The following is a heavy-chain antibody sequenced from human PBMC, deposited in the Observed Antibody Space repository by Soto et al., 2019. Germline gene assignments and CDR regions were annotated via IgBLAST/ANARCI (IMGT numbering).Heavy chain of an antibody. V-gene: IGHV3-23*01. D-gene: IGHD3-10*01. Sequence: EVQLLESGGDLVQPGGSLRLSCAASGFTFSSNAMGWVRRAPGKGLEWVSVITNTGGDTLYADSVKGRFTISRDNSKNTLYLEVNSLRAENTAIYYCARGSGESYPGSRVLDSWGQGTPVTVS. CDR1: GFTFSSNA. CDR3: ARGSGESYPGSRVLDS. J-gene: IGHJ4*02. CDR2: ITNTGGDT.